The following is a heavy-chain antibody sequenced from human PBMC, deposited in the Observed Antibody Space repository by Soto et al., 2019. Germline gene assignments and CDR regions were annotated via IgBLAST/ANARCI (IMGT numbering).Heavy chain of an antibody. J-gene: IGHJ6*02. CDR2: IVVGSGNT. V-gene: IGHV1-58*01. Sequence: GASVKVSCKASGFTFTSSAVQWVRQARGQRLEWIGWIVVGSGNTNYAQKFQERVTITRDMSTSTAYMELSSLRSEDTAVYYCAAAYDSSGTHYYYYGMAVWGQGPTVTVSS. D-gene: IGHD3-22*01. CDR1: GFTFTSSA. CDR3: AAAYDSSGTHYYYYGMAV.